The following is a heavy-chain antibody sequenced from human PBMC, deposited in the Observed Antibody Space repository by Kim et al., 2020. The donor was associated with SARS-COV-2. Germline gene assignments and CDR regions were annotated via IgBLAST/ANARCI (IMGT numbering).Heavy chain of an antibody. CDR2: IIPIFGTA. Sequence: SVKVSCKASGGTFSSYAISWVRQAPGQGLEWMGGIIPIFGTANYAQKFQGRVTITADESTSTAYMELSSLRSEDTAVYYCARRDGDYGGYYYYYYGMDVWGQGTTVTVSS. V-gene: IGHV1-69*13. J-gene: IGHJ6*02. CDR3: ARRDGDYGGYYYYYYGMDV. CDR1: GGTFSSYA. D-gene: IGHD4-17*01.